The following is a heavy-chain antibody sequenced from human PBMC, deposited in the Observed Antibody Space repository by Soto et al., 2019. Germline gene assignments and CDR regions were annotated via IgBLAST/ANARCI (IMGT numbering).Heavy chain of an antibody. CDR1: GYTFTGYY. CDR2: INPNSGGT. V-gene: IGHV1-2*04. CDR3: ARDARITIFGVVSNGSDAFDI. J-gene: IGHJ3*02. D-gene: IGHD3-3*01. Sequence: ASVKVSCKASGYTFTGYYMHWVRQAPGQGLEWMGWINPNSGGTNYAQKFQGWVTMTRDTSISTAYMELSRLRSDDTAVYYCARDARITIFGVVSNGSDAFDIWGQGTMVTVSS.